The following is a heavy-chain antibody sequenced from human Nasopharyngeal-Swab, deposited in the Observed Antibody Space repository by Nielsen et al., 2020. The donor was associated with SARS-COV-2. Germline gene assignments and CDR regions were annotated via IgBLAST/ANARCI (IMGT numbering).Heavy chain of an antibody. Sequence: GSLRFSCTVSGGSISSYYWTWIRQSPGKGLEWIGYIYYSGSTDYNPSLKGRVTISVDTSKTQFSLKLNSVTAADTAVYYCARRETIVGSFDYWGQGTLVTVSS. CDR3: ARRETIVGSFDY. CDR2: IYYSGST. V-gene: IGHV4-59*08. CDR1: GGSISSYY. D-gene: IGHD1-26*01. J-gene: IGHJ4*02.